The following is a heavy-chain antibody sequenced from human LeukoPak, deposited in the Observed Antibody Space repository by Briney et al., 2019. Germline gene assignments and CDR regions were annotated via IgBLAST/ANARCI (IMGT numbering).Heavy chain of an antibody. CDR3: KSGGAAPGSFDY. CDR1: GFTFSDYY. V-gene: IGHV3-11*04. D-gene: IGHD1-1*01. Sequence: PGGSLRLSCAASGFTFSDYYMSWIRQAPGKGLEWVSYISSSGSTIYYADSVKGRFTISRDNTKNSLYLQLNSLRVDDTAVYYCKSGGAAPGSFDYWGQGTLVTVSP. CDR2: ISSSGSTI. J-gene: IGHJ4*02.